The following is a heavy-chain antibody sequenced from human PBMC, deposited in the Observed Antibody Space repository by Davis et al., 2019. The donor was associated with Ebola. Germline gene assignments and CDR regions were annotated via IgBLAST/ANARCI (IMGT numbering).Heavy chain of an antibody. CDR2: IIPILGIA. D-gene: IGHD1-7*01. CDR1: GGTFSSYT. J-gene: IGHJ5*02. CDR3: ARDFYVGITGTDDWFDP. Sequence: AASVKVSCKASGGTFSSYTISWVRQAPGQGLEWMGRIIPILGIANYAQKFQGRVTITVDKSTSTAYMELSSLRSEDTAVYYCARDFYVGITGTDDWFDPWGQGTLVTVSS. V-gene: IGHV1-69*04.